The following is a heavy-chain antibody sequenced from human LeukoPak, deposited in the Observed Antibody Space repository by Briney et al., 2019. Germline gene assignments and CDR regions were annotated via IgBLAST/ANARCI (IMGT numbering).Heavy chain of an antibody. CDR2: IRSKANSYAT. CDR3: AKEEGYYDTTGYYYRSSFDY. J-gene: IGHJ4*02. CDR1: GFTFSGSA. Sequence: GGSLRLSCAASGFTFSGSAMHWVRQASGKGLEWVGRIRSKANSYATAYAASVKGRFTISRDDSKNTAYLQMNSLRAEDTAVYYCAKEEGYYDTTGYYYRSSFDYWGQGTLVIVSS. D-gene: IGHD3-22*01. V-gene: IGHV3-73*01.